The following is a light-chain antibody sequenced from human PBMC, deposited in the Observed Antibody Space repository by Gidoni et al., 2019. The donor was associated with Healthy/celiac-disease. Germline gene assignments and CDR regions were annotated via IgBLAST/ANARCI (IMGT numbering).Light chain of an antibody. CDR3: QQYNGT. Sequence: DIQMTQSPSTLSASVGDRVTITCRASQSISNWLAWYQQRPGKAPKLLIYKASSLESGVPSRFSCSGSWTEFTLTISSLQPDDFATYYCQQYNGTFGQGTKVEIK. J-gene: IGKJ1*01. V-gene: IGKV1-5*03. CDR2: KAS. CDR1: QSISNW.